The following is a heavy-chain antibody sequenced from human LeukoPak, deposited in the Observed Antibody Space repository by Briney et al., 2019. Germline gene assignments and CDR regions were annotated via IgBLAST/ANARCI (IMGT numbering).Heavy chain of an antibody. J-gene: IGHJ3*02. CDR1: GYTFTSYA. Sequence: ASVKVSCKASGYTFTSYAMNWVRQAPGQGLEWMGWINTNTGNPTYAQGFTGRFVFSLDTSVSTAYLQISSLKASDTAMYYCARQVLVGATGAFDIWGQGTMVTVSS. V-gene: IGHV7-4-1*02. CDR2: INTNTGNP. CDR3: ARQVLVGATGAFDI. D-gene: IGHD1-26*01.